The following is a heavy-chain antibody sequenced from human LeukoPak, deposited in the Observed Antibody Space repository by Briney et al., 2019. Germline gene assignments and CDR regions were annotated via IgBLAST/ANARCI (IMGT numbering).Heavy chain of an antibody. J-gene: IGHJ4*02. D-gene: IGHD3-16*02. Sequence: PGRPLRLSCAASGFTFSSYGMHWVRQAPGKGLEWVAVISYDGSNKYYADSVKGRFTISRDNSKNTLYLQMNSLRAEDTAVYYCARNSQYDYIWGSYREYFDYWGQGTLVTVSS. V-gene: IGHV3-30*03. CDR1: GFTFSSYG. CDR3: ARNSQYDYIWGSYREYFDY. CDR2: ISYDGSNK.